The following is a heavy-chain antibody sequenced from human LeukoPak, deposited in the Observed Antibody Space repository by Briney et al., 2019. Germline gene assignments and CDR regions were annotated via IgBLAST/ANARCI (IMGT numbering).Heavy chain of an antibody. CDR3: AEDDSAYSSRGYFQH. D-gene: IGHD6-13*01. CDR2: IKQDGSEK. CDR1: GFTFSSYW. Sequence: PGGSLRLSCAASGFTFSSYWMSWVRQAPGKGLEWVANIKQDGSEKYYVDSVKGRFTISRDNSKNMLYLQMTSLRAEDTAEYYCAEDDSAYSSRGYFQHWGQGTLVTVSS. V-gene: IGHV3-7*03. J-gene: IGHJ1*01.